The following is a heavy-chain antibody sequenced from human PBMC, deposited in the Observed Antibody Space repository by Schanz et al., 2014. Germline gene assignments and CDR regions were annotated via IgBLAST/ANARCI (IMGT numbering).Heavy chain of an antibody. J-gene: IGHJ4*02. CDR1: GYTFTSYG. D-gene: IGHD3-3*01. CDR3: ARSAGRDFWSGYYTRFDS. CDR2: ISAYNGNT. V-gene: IGHV1-18*01. Sequence: QVQLVQSGAEVKKPGASVKVSCKASGYTFTSYGISWVRQAPGQGLEWMGWISAYNGNTKYPQKLQGRVTMTTDTSTSTVYMELRSLRSDDTAVYYCARSAGRDFWSGYYTRFDSWGQGTLVTVSS.